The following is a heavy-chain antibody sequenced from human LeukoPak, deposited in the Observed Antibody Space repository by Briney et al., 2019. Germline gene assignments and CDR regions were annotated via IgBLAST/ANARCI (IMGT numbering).Heavy chain of an antibody. V-gene: IGHV3-30*02. D-gene: IGHD2-2*01. CDR3: ARSYSRYCSSTSCPLGY. CDR2: IRYDGSNK. J-gene: IGHJ4*02. CDR1: GFTFSSYA. Sequence: PGGSLRLSCAASGFTFSSYAMHWVRQAPGKGLEWVAFIRYDGSNKYYADSVKGRFTISRDNSKNTLYLQMNSLRAEDTAVYYCARSYSRYCSSTSCPLGYWGQGTLVTVSS.